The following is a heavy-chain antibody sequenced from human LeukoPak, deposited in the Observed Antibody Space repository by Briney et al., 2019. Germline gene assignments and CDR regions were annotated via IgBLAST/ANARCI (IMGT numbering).Heavy chain of an antibody. J-gene: IGHJ4*02. CDR1: GFTFNNYA. D-gene: IGHD3-10*01. V-gene: IGHV3-23*01. CDR2: ISGSGTNT. Sequence: GGSLRLSCAASGFTFNNYAMTWVRQSPGKGLEWVSVISGSGTNTYDADSVKGRFTISRDNSKNTLFLQMNSLRVEDTAVYYCAKGKGRSQIGAMVQGPFDFWGQGTLVTVSS. CDR3: AKGKGRSQIGAMVQGPFDF.